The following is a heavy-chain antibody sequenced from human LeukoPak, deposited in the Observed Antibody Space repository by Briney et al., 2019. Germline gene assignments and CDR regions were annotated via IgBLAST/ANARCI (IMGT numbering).Heavy chain of an antibody. J-gene: IGHJ4*02. V-gene: IGHV3-74*01. D-gene: IGHD3-16*01. CDR2: IIQDGSVT. CDR1: GIPFRNYY. CDR3: ATDDYRGLGY. Sequence: RGGSLSLSCVTSGIPFRNYYMHWVRQVPGEGLVWVSHIIQDGSVTSYADSVKGRFTISRDNAKNTVYLQLNNLRAEDTAVYYCATDDYRGLGYWGQGTLVTVSS.